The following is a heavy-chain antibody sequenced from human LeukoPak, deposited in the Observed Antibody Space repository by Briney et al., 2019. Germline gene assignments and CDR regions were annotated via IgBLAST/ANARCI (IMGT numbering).Heavy chain of an antibody. V-gene: IGHV1-46*01. Sequence: ASVKVSCKASGYTFTSYYMHWVRQAPGQGLEWTGIINPSGGSTSYAQKFQGRVTMTRDTSTSTVYMELSSLRSEDTAVYYCARSGELYDFWSGYYDWGQGTLVTVSS. J-gene: IGHJ4*02. CDR1: GYTFTSYY. D-gene: IGHD3-3*01. CDR2: INPSGGST. CDR3: ARSGELYDFWSGYYD.